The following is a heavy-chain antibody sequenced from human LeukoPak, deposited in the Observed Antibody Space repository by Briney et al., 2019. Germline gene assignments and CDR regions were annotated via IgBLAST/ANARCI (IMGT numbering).Heavy chain of an antibody. J-gene: IGHJ6*04. V-gene: IGHV3-49*03. CDR1: GFTFGDYS. CDR3: TRDHDFWSGPLDV. Sequence: GGSLRLSCTGSGFTFGDYSMSWFRQAPGKGLEWVGFIRRKGYGGTTEYAASVKDRFTISRDDSKSTAYLQMNSLKTEDTAVYYCTRDHDFWSGPLDVWGTGTTVTVSS. D-gene: IGHD3-3*01. CDR2: IRRKGYGGTT.